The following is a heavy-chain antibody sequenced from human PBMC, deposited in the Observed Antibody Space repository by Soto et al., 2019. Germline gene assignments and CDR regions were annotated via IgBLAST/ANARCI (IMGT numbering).Heavy chain of an antibody. J-gene: IGHJ5*02. Sequence: ASVKVSCKASGYTFTSYAMHWVRQAPGQRLEWMGWINAGNGNTKYSQKFQGRVTITRDTSASTAYMELSSLRSEDTAVYYRARTKVTTPSWFDPWGQGTLVTVSS. D-gene: IGHD4-17*01. CDR1: GYTFTSYA. CDR2: INAGNGNT. V-gene: IGHV1-3*01. CDR3: ARTKVTTPSWFDP.